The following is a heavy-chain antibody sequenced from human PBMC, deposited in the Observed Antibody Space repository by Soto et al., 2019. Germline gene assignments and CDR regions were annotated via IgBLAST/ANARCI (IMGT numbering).Heavy chain of an antibody. Sequence: VQLLESGGGVVQPGRSLRLSCAASGFTFSNFGMHWVRQAPGKGLEWLAVIWFDGSTAYYTDAVKGRFTISRDNSNNTLHLQMNSLRVDDTGVYYYARENKEVAGFDTGNRFDPWGQGTLVTVSS. CDR3: ARENKEVAGFDTGNRFDP. D-gene: IGHD2-15*01. CDR1: GFTFSNFG. V-gene: IGHV3-33*01. CDR2: IWFDGSTA. J-gene: IGHJ5*02.